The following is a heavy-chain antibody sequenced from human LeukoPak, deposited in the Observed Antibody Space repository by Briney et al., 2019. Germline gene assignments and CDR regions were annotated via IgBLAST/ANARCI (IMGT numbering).Heavy chain of an antibody. Sequence: SETLSLTCAVYGGSSSGYYWSWIRQPPGKGLEWIGEINHSGSTNYNPSLKSRVTISVDTSKNQFSLKLSSVTAADTAVYYCARPFAYYYDSSKRDAFDIWGQGTMVTVSS. J-gene: IGHJ3*02. CDR2: INHSGST. CDR3: ARPFAYYYDSSKRDAFDI. V-gene: IGHV4-34*01. CDR1: GGSSSGYY. D-gene: IGHD3-22*01.